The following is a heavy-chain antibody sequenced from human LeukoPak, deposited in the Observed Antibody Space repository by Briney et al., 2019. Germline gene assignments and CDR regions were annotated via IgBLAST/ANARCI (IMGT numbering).Heavy chain of an antibody. D-gene: IGHD2-15*01. CDR1: GGSISSSNW. V-gene: IGHV4-4*02. CDR3: ARLGGRGYCSSSSCRGNWFDP. J-gene: IGHJ5*02. CDR2: IYHSGST. Sequence: SETLSLTRAVSGGSISSSNWWSGVRPPPGKGLEWIGEIYHSGSTNSNPSLKSRVTISVDKSKNRFSLKLSSVTAADTAVYYCARLGGRGYCSSSSCRGNWFDPWGQGTLVTVSS.